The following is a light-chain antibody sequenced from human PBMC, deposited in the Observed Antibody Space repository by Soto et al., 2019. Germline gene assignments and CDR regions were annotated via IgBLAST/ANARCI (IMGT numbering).Light chain of an antibody. CDR2: NAY. CDR1: QSISRW. J-gene: IGKJ1*01. V-gene: IGKV1-5*01. CDR3: QQYNDYSTWT. Sequence: DIQLTLSPSTLSASVGDRVTIACRASQSISRWLAWYQQKPGKAPKVLIWNAYSLHSAVSSRFSGSGSGTEFTLTISSLQPDDFATYYCQQYNDYSTWTFGQGTKVEMK.